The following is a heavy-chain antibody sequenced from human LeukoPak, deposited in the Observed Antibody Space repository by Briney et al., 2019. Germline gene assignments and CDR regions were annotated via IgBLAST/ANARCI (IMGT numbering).Heavy chain of an antibody. CDR2: IYYSGST. CDR3: ARDIAARRERYFDY. CDR1: GGSISSYY. Sequence: SETQSLTCTGSGGSISSYYWSWIRQPPGKGLEWIGYIYYSGSTNYNPSLKSRVTISVDTSKNQFSLKLSSVTAADTAVYYCARDIAARRERYFDYWGQGTLVTVSS. V-gene: IGHV4-59*01. J-gene: IGHJ4*02. D-gene: IGHD6-6*01.